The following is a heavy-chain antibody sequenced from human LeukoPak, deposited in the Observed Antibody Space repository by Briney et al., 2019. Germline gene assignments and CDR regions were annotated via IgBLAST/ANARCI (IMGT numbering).Heavy chain of an antibody. Sequence: GGSLRLSCAASGFTFSSYWMHWVRQAPGKGLVWVSRINEDGRITSYADSVKGRFTISRDNSKNTLYLQMNSLRAEDTAVYYCAKDRLVVRGVTPVFDYWGQGTLVTVSS. V-gene: IGHV3-74*01. D-gene: IGHD3-10*01. CDR1: GFTFSSYW. CDR2: INEDGRIT. J-gene: IGHJ4*02. CDR3: AKDRLVVRGVTPVFDY.